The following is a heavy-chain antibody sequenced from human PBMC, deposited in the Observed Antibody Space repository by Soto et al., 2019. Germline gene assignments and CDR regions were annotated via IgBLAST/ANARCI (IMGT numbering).Heavy chain of an antibody. D-gene: IGHD6-13*01. CDR1: GYTFTSYD. V-gene: IGHV1-8*01. Sequence: GASVKVSCKASGYTFTSYDINWVRQATGQGLEWMGWMNPNSGNTGYAQKFQGRVTMTRNTSISTAYMELSSLRSEDTAVYYCARGLGGYSSSWYANYGMDVWGQGTTVTVSS. CDR3: ARGLGGYSSSWYANYGMDV. CDR2: MNPNSGNT. J-gene: IGHJ6*02.